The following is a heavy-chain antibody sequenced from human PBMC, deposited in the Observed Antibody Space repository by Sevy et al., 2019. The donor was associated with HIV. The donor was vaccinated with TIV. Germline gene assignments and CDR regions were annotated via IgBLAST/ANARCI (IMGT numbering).Heavy chain of an antibody. CDR3: TRWKGLQSIFDY. V-gene: IGHV3-49*04. CDR2: LKSKADGGTV. Sequence: GGSLRLSCTTSGFTFGDYAMNWVRQAPGKGLEWVAFLKSKADGGTVDHAASVKGRFTISRDDSKSIAYLQMNDLTTEDTGVYYCTRWKGLQSIFDYWGLGALVTVSS. J-gene: IGHJ4*02. CDR1: GFTFGDYA. D-gene: IGHD1-1*01.